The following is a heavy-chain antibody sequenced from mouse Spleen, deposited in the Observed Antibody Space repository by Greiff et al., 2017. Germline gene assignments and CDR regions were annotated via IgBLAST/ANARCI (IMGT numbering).Heavy chain of an antibody. CDR3: ARHADHGCPFAY. V-gene: IGHV1-62-2*01. CDR2: IYPGSGST. Sequence: QVQLQQSGAELVKPGASVKLSCKASGYTFTEYTIHWVKQRPGQGLEWIGWIYPGSGSTKYNEKFKDKATLTADKSSSTVYMELSRLTSEDSAVYFCARHADHGCPFAYWGQGTLVTVSA. CDR1: GYTFTEYT. J-gene: IGHJ3*01. D-gene: IGHD2-2*01.